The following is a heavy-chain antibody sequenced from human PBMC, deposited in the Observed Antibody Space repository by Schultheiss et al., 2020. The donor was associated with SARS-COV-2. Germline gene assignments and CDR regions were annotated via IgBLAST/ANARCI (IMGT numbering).Heavy chain of an antibody. J-gene: IGHJ4*02. D-gene: IGHD3-22*01. Sequence: GGSLRLSCAASGFTFSSYAMSWVRQAPGKGLEWVSGINWNGGSTYYADSVKGRFTISRDNSKNSLYLQMNSLRAEDTAVYYCAKDAWDSSGYYYPYYFDYWGQGTLVTVSS. CDR1: GFTFSSYA. CDR2: INWNGGST. CDR3: AKDAWDSSGYYYPYYFDY. V-gene: IGHV3-43D*04.